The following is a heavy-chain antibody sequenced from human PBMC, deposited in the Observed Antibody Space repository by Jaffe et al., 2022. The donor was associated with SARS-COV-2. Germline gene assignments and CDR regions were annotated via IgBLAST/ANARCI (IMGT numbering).Heavy chain of an antibody. D-gene: IGHD1-26*01. CDR2: ISGSGGST. J-gene: IGHJ4*02. Sequence: EVQLLESGGGLVQPGGSLRLSCAASGFTFSSYAMSWVRQAPGKGLEWVSAISGSGGSTYYADSVKGRFTISRDNSKNTLYLQMNSLRAEDTAVYYCAKFGGRGGMVEVGATYADYWGQGTLVTVSS. CDR1: GFTFSSYA. CDR3: AKFGGRGGMVEVGATYADY. V-gene: IGHV3-23*01.